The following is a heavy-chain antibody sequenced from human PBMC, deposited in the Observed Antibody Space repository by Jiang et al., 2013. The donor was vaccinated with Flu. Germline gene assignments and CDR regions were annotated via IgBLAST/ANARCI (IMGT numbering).Heavy chain of an antibody. Sequence: GSGLVKPSETLSLICTVSGGSISSSSYYWGWIRQPPGKGLEWIGNIYYTGTTNHKSSLKSRVSISVDKSKNQLSLMLNSVTAADTAVYYCARRMYATSPFDYWGQGTLVTVSS. D-gene: IGHD2-8*01. CDR1: GGSISSSSYY. CDR3: ARRMYATSPFDY. CDR2: IYYTGTT. V-gene: IGHV4-39*01. J-gene: IGHJ4*02.